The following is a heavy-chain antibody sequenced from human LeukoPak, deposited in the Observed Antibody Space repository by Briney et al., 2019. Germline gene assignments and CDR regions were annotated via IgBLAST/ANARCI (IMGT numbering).Heavy chain of an antibody. CDR3: ATNKGYCSSTSCYSYYYYYMDV. Sequence: GASVKVSCKASGYTFTSYYMHWVRQAPGQGLEWMGIINPSGSSTSYAQKFQGRVTMTRDMSTSTVYMELSSLRSEDTAVYYCATNKGYCSSTSCYSYYYYYMDVWGKGTTVTVSS. J-gene: IGHJ6*03. CDR2: INPSGSST. CDR1: GYTFTSYY. D-gene: IGHD2-2*01. V-gene: IGHV1-46*01.